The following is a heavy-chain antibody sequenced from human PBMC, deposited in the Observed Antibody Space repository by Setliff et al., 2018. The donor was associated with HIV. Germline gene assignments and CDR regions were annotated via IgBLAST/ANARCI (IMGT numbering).Heavy chain of an antibody. CDR1: GYTFGSFG. Sequence: ASVKVSCKGSGYTFGSFGVSWVRQAPGQGLEWMGIINPSGGSTSYAQKFQGRVTMTRDTSTSTVYMELSSLRSEDTAVYYCARGGPVLLWFGELYNYYYYMDVWGKGTTVTV. CDR2: INPSGGST. V-gene: IGHV1-46*01. D-gene: IGHD3-10*01. J-gene: IGHJ6*03. CDR3: ARGGPVLLWFGELYNYYYYMDV.